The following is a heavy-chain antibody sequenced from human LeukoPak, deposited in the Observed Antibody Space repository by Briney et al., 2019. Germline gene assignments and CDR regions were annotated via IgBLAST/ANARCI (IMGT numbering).Heavy chain of an antibody. D-gene: IGHD2-15*01. CDR1: GFTFSSYS. CDR2: ISSSSSTI. J-gene: IGHJ6*02. V-gene: IGHV3-48*02. CDR3: ARGLLSLADYYYYGMDV. Sequence: GGSLRLSCAASGFTFSSYSMNWVRQAPGKGLEWVSYISSSSSTIYYADSVKGRFTISRDNAKNSLYLQMNSLRDEDTAVYYCARGLLSLADYYYYGMDVWGQGTTVTVSS.